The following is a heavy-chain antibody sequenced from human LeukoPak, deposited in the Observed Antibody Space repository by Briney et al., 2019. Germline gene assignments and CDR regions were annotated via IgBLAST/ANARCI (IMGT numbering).Heavy chain of an antibody. CDR3: ARDPSGGSGSYPPYYYYYGMDV. D-gene: IGHD3-10*01. J-gene: IGHJ6*02. CDR1: GFTFSSYS. V-gene: IGHV3-21*01. Sequence: GGSLRLSCAASGFTFSSYSMNWVRQAPGKGLEWVSSISSSSSYIYYADSVKGRFTISRDNAKTSLYLQMNSLRAEDTSVYYCARDPSGGSGSYPPYYYYYGMDVWGQGTTVTVSS. CDR2: ISSSSSYI.